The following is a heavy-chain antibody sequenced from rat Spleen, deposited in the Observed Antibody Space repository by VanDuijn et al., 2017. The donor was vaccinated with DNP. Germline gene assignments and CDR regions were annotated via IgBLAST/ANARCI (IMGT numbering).Heavy chain of an antibody. Sequence: EVQLVETGGGLVQPGRSLKLSCAASGFTFSDYNMAWVRQAPTKGLEWVASISTSGEYAHYRDSVKGRFTISRDNAKSTLYLQMDSLRSEDTATYYCARLLAGRSYYFDYWGQGVMVTVSS. CDR3: ARLLAGRSYYFDY. CDR1: GFTFSDYN. V-gene: IGHV5-25*01. CDR2: ISTSGEYA. J-gene: IGHJ2*01. D-gene: IGHD1-4*01.